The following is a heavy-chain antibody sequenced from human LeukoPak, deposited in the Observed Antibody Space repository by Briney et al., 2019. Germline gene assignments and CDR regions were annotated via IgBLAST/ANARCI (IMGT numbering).Heavy chain of an antibody. CDR3: ARTAGYCSGGSCSPRPFDY. V-gene: IGHV4-30-4*01. D-gene: IGHD2-15*01. Sequence: PSGTLSLTCTVSGGSISSGDYYWSWIRQPPGKGLEWIGYIYYSGSTYYNPSLKSRVTISVDTSKNQFSLKLSSVTAADTAVYYCARTAGYCSGGSCSPRPFDYWGQGTLVTVSS. J-gene: IGHJ4*02. CDR1: GGSISSGDYY. CDR2: IYYSGST.